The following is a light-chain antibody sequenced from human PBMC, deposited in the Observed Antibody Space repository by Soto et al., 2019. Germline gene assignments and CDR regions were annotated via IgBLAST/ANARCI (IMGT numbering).Light chain of an antibody. Sequence: DIQMTQSPSSLSASVGDRVTITCRASQSVNSYLNWYQQKPGKAPNVLIYAASSVQSGVPSRFSGSGSGTYFTLTISSLQPEDFATYYWQQSYRTPWTFGQGTKVEIK. V-gene: IGKV1-39*01. CDR2: AAS. J-gene: IGKJ1*01. CDR3: QQSYRTPWT. CDR1: QSVNSY.